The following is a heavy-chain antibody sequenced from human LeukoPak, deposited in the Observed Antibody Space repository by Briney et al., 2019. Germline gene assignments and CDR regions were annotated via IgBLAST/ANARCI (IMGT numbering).Heavy chain of an antibody. V-gene: IGHV3-23*01. CDR1: GFTFSSYA. CDR3: VRNAGAYSGPGY. CDR2: ISGTGGST. D-gene: IGHD5-12*01. J-gene: IGHJ4*02. Sequence: GGSLRLSCAASGFTFSSYAMSWVRQAPGKWLEWVSTISGTGGSTYYADSVKGRFTLSRDNSKHTLYLQMNSLRAEDTAVYYCVRNAGAYSGPGYWGQGTMVTVSS.